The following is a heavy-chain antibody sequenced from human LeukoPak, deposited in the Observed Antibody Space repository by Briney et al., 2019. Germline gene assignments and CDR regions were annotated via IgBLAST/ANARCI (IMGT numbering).Heavy chain of an antibody. D-gene: IGHD2-2*01. CDR1: GDSVSSASYY. J-gene: IGHJ4*02. CDR3: ARTQYCSSTSCYFGYFDY. Sequence: SETLSLTCTVSGDSVSSASYYWSWIRQPPGKGLDWIAYVYYTGSTNYNPSLKSRVTTSIDTSKNQFSLKVSSVTAADTAVYYCARTQYCSSTSCYFGYFDYWGQGTLVTVSS. V-gene: IGHV4-61*01. CDR2: VYYTGST.